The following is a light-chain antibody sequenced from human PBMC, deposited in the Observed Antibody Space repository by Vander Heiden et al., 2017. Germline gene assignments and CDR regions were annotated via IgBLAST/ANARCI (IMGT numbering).Light chain of an antibody. Sequence: EIVLTQSLVSLPVTPGETASMSCRASQSLLPDNSYHGLAWYQQKPGQSPQLLIYLGFTRPSGVPDRFTGSGSGRDFTLKISKVEAADVGVYYCMQSRQIPLTFGGGT. CDR2: LGF. V-gene: IGKV2-28*01. CDR3: MQSRQIPLT. CDR1: QSLLPDNSYHG. J-gene: IGKJ4*01.